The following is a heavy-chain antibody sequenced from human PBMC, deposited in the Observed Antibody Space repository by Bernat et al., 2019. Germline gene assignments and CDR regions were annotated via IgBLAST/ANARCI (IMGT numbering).Heavy chain of an antibody. Sequence: EVQLLESGGGLVQPGGSLRLSCAASGFTFSSYAMSWVRQAPGKGLEWVSAISGSGGSTYYADSVKGRFTISRDNSKNTLFLQMNSLRAEDTAVYYCAKTTGPYGDHAYYFDYWGRGTLVTVSS. D-gene: IGHD4-17*01. CDR3: AKTTGPYGDHAYYFDY. V-gene: IGHV3-23*01. J-gene: IGHJ4*02. CDR1: GFTFSSYA. CDR2: ISGSGGST.